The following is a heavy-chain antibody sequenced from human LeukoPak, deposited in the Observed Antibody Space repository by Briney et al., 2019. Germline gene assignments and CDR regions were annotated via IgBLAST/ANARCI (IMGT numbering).Heavy chain of an antibody. D-gene: IGHD3-22*01. J-gene: IGHJ4*02. CDR3: AKNSSGYYLDY. V-gene: IGHV3-23*01. CDR2: ISASGGST. CDR1: GFTFSTSA. Sequence: GGSLRLSCAASGFTFSTSAMTWVRQAPGKGLEWVSGISASGGSTYYADSVKGRFTISRDKSKNTLYLQMNSLRAEDTAVYYCAKNSSGYYLDYWGQGTLVTVSS.